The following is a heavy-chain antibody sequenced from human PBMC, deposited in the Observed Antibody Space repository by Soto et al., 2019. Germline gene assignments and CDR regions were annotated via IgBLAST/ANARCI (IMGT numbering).Heavy chain of an antibody. J-gene: IGHJ3*01. V-gene: IGHV2-5*01. CDR2: IYWNDDK. D-gene: IGHD3-22*01. Sequence: SCPTLVNPTQTLTLTCTFSGFSLSTSGVGVGWIRQPPGKALEWLALIYWNDDKRYSPSLKSRLTITKDTSKNQVVLTMTNMDPVDTATYYCAHRSYYYDSSGYPSEAFDLWGQGTMVTVS. CDR1: GFSLSTSGVG. CDR3: AHRSYYYDSSGYPSEAFDL.